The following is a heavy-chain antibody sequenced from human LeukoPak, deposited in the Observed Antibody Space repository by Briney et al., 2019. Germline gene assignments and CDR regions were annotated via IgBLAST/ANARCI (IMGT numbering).Heavy chain of an antibody. CDR2: IHTSGST. J-gene: IGHJ4*02. Sequence: SETLSLTCTVSGGSISSYYWSWIRQPAGKGLQWIGRIHTSGSTDYNPSLGSRVTMSVDTSKNQFSLKLSSVTAADTAVYCCAREGSMTARPFASIDYWGQGTLVTVSS. V-gene: IGHV4-4*07. CDR3: AREGSMTARPFASIDY. D-gene: IGHD6-6*01. CDR1: GGSISSYY.